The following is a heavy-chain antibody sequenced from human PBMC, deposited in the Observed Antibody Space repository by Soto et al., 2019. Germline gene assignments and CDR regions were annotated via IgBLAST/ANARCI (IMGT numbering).Heavy chain of an antibody. V-gene: IGHV4-34*01. CDR3: ARTFDSSGYYYA. J-gene: IGHJ5*02. Sequence: QVQLQQWGSGLLKPSETLSLTCAVYGGSFRGYYWSWIRQPPGKGLEGIGEINQSGSTNYKWSLKSRLTISVDTSKNKFSLKLSSVTAADTAVYYCARTFDSSGYYYAWGQGTLVTVSS. CDR2: INQSGST. CDR1: GGSFRGYY. D-gene: IGHD3-22*01.